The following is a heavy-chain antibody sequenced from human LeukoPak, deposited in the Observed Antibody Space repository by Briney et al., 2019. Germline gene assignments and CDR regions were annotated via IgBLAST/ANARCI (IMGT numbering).Heavy chain of an antibody. D-gene: IGHD3-9*01. Sequence: ASVKVSCKASGFTFTSSAMQWVRQARGQRLEWMGWISAYNGNTNYAQKLQGRVTMTTDTSTSTAYMELRSLRSDDTAVYYCASGGVGILTGYFDYWGQGTLVTVSS. J-gene: IGHJ4*02. CDR3: ASGGVGILTGYFDY. CDR2: ISAYNGNT. CDR1: GFTFTSSA. V-gene: IGHV1-18*01.